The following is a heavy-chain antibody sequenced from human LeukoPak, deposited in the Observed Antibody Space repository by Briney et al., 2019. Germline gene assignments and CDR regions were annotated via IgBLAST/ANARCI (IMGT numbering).Heavy chain of an antibody. Sequence: SVKVSCKASGGTFSSYAISWVRQAPGQGLEWMGGIIPIFGTANYAQKFQGRVTITADESTSTAYMELSSLRSEDTAVYYCARKSQGPHYAFDIWGQGTMVTVSS. V-gene: IGHV1-69*13. CDR3: ARKSQGPHYAFDI. CDR2: IIPIFGTA. CDR1: GGTFSSYA. J-gene: IGHJ3*02.